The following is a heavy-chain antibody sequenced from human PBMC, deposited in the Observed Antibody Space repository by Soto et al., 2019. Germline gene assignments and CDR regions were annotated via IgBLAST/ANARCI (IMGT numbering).Heavy chain of an antibody. CDR2: IRWNSGII. J-gene: IGHJ4*02. CDR3: ASGGSSTWYPLQGFDC. Sequence: PGGSLRLSCAASGFTFDDYAMHWVRQAPGKGLEWVSGIRWNSGIIGYADSVKGRFTISRDNARNSLYLEMNSLRAEDTALYYCASGGSSTWYPLQGFDCWGQGTLVTVSS. D-gene: IGHD6-13*01. V-gene: IGHV3-9*01. CDR1: GFTFDDYA.